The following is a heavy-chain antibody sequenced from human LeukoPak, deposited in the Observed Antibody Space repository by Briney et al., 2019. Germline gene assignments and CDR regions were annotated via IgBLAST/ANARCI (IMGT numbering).Heavy chain of an antibody. V-gene: IGHV4-39*01. CDR2: ISYGGTT. CDR1: GDSISSNNYY. D-gene: IGHD2-2*02. CDR3: GRRPGGAIEY. J-gene: IGHJ4*02. Sequence: SETLSLTCTVSGDSISSNNYYWGLIRQPPGKVLEWIGSISYGGTTYYNPSLESRVTISVDTSKNQFSLNLSSVTAADTAVYYCGRRPGGAIEYWGQGTLVTVSS.